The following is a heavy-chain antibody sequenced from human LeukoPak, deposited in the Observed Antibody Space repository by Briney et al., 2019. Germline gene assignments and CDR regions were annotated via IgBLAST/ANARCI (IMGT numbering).Heavy chain of an antibody. CDR1: EFTFSSHW. Sequence: GGSLRLSCGASEFTFSSHWMYWVRRAPGEGLVWVSRISGDGSSTNYADSVKGRFAISRDNAKNTVYLQMNSLRAEDTAVYYCAREAAVAGIYFDSWGQGTLVTVSS. CDR2: ISGDGSST. CDR3: AREAAVAGIYFDS. J-gene: IGHJ4*02. D-gene: IGHD6-19*01. V-gene: IGHV3-74*01.